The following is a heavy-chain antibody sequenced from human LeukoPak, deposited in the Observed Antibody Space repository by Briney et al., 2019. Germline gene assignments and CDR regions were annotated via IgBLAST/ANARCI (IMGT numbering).Heavy chain of an antibody. J-gene: IGHJ4*02. CDR1: GFTFSDYY. CDR3: ARTREEWSGKYYFDY. CDR2: ISSSGSTI. V-gene: IGHV3-11*01. D-gene: IGHD3-3*01. Sequence: GGSLRLSCAAPGFTFSDYYMSWIRQAPGKGLEWVSYISSSGSTIYYADSVKGRFTISRDNAKSSLYLQMNSLRAEDTAVYYCARTREEWSGKYYFDYWGQGTLVTVSS.